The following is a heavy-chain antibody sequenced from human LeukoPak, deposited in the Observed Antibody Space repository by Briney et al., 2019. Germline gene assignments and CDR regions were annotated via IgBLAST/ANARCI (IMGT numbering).Heavy chain of an antibody. Sequence: GGSLRLSCAASGFTLSDYYMSWVRQAPGKGLEWVSYSSSSGTTIYYADSVKGRFAISRDNAKNSLYLQMNSLRAEDTAVYYCARRRDFIDYWGQGTLVTVSS. CDR2: SSSSGTTI. D-gene: IGHD3/OR15-3a*01. CDR1: GFTLSDYY. J-gene: IGHJ4*02. V-gene: IGHV3-11*01. CDR3: ARRRDFIDY.